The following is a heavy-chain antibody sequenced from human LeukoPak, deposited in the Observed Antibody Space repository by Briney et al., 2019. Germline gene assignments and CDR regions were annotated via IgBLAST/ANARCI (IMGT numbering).Heavy chain of an antibody. V-gene: IGHV3-9*01. Sequence: LRLSCAASGFTFDDYAMHWVRQAPGKGLEWGAVIGWTSDRLFYAASVKGRFTLSIDNAKNSLHLKMNNLRAEDTALYYCAKDIGQLQWLVAFDYWGQGTLVTVSS. CDR2: IGWTSDRL. CDR1: GFTFDDYA. D-gene: IGHD6-19*01. CDR3: AKDIGQLQWLVAFDY. J-gene: IGHJ4*02.